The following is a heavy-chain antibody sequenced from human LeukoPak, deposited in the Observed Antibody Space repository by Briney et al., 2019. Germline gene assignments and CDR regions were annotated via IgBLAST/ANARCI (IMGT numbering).Heavy chain of an antibody. Sequence: PSETLSLTCAVSGYSISSGYYWGWIRQPAGKGLEWIGRIYTSGSTNYNPSLKSRVTMSVDTSKNQFSLKLTSVTAADTAVYYCARERTYYDFWSGYYTASLAGDAFDIWGQGTMVTVSS. J-gene: IGHJ3*02. CDR3: ARERTYYDFWSGYYTASLAGDAFDI. V-gene: IGHV4-4*07. CDR1: GYSISSGYY. CDR2: IYTSGST. D-gene: IGHD3-3*01.